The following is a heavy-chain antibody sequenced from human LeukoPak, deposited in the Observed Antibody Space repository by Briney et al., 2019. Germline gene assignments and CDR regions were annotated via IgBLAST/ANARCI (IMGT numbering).Heavy chain of an antibody. V-gene: IGHV3-23*01. J-gene: IGHJ4*02. CDR3: AKTTTGYSSGRFPGWPVDY. CDR2: IFGSGGST. Sequence: GGSLRLSCAASGFTFSSYAMYWVRQAPGKGLEWVSGIFGSGGSTHYADSVKGRFTISRDNPKNTVYLQMNSLRAEDTAVYYCAKTTTGYSSGRFPGWPVDYWGQGTLVTVSS. D-gene: IGHD6-19*01. CDR1: GFTFSSYA.